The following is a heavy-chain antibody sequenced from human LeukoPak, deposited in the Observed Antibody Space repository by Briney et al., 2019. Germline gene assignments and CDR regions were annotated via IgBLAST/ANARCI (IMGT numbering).Heavy chain of an antibody. V-gene: IGHV3-21*01. CDR3: ARDRRGHSYGSPDYGMDV. J-gene: IGHJ6*02. Sequence: GGSLRLSCAASGFTFSTHSMNWVRQAPGKGLEWVSSISTSTSYIYYADSVKGRFTISRDNAKNSLYLQMNSLRAEDTAVYYCARDRRGHSYGSPDYGMDVWGQGTTVTVSS. CDR2: ISTSTSYI. D-gene: IGHD5-18*01. CDR1: GFTFSTHS.